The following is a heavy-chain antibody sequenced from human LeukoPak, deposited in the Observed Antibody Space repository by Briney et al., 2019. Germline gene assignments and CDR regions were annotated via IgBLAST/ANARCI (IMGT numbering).Heavy chain of an antibody. CDR2: IYYSGST. CDR1: GGSISSYY. CDR3: ARDDGGTFDY. Sequence: SETLSLTCTVSGGSISSYYWSWIRQPPGKGLEWIGYIYYSGSTNYNPSLKSRVTISVDTSKNQFSLKLSSVTAADTAVYYCARDDGGTFDYWGRGTLVTVSS. J-gene: IGHJ4*02. V-gene: IGHV4-59*01. D-gene: IGHD3-16*01.